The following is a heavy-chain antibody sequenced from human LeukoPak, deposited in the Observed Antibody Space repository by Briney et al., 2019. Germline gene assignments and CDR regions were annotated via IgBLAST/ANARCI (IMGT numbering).Heavy chain of an antibody. D-gene: IGHD3-10*01. CDR1: GYSFTNAW. J-gene: IGHJ4*02. V-gene: IGHV3-23*01. Sequence: PGGSLRLSCVVSGYSFTNAWMSWVRQAPGKGLEWVSATSGSGGSTYYADSVEGRFTISRDNSKNTLYLQMNSLRAEDTAVYYCAKDRGGSGLCDYWGQGTLVTVSS. CDR2: TSGSGGST. CDR3: AKDRGGSGLCDY.